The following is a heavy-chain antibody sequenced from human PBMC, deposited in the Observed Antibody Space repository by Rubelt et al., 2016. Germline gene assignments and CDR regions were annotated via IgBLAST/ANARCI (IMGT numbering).Heavy chain of an antibody. CDR3: ARHKKSGTTVGYCFDY. CDR2: IYYSGST. Sequence: QVQLQQWGAGLLKPSETLSLTCAVYGGSFSDYYWNWIRQPPGKGLEWIGSIYYSGSTYYNPSLKRRVTISVDTPKYQYFLKVSPGTAADTAVYYCARHKKSGTTVGYCFDYWGQGILVTVSS. CDR1: GGSFSDYY. D-gene: IGHD1-7*01. J-gene: IGHJ4*02. V-gene: IGHV4-34*01.